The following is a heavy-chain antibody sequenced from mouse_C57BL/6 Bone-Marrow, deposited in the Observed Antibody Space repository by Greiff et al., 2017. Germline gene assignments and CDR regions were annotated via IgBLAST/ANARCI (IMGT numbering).Heavy chain of an antibody. CDR1: GFTFSSYA. Sequence: EVQRVESGEGLVKPGGSLKLSCAASGFTFSSYAMSWVRQTPEKRLEWVAYISSGGDYTYYADTVKGRFTISRDNARNTLYLQMSSLKSEDTAMYYCTRAPNWYFDVWGTGTTVTVSS. J-gene: IGHJ1*03. CDR2: ISSGGDYT. CDR3: TRAPNWYFDV. V-gene: IGHV5-9-1*02.